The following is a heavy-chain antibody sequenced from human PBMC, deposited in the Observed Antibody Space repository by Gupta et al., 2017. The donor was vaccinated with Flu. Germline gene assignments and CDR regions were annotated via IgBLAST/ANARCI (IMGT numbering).Heavy chain of an antibody. CDR1: GFTFSSYW. V-gene: IGHV3-7*01. J-gene: IGHJ4*02. CDR3: ARAGEDSSGYYYPPFTFDY. Sequence: EVQLVESGGGLVQPGGSLRLSCAASGFTFSSYWMSWVRQAPGKGLEWVANIKQDGSEKYYVDSVKGRFTISRDNAKNSLYLQMNSLRAEDTAVYYCARAGEDSSGYYYPPFTFDYWGQGTLVTVSS. D-gene: IGHD3-22*01. CDR2: IKQDGSEK.